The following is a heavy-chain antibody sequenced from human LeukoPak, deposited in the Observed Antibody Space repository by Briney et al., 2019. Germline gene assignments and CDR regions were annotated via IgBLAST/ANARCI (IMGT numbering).Heavy chain of an antibody. D-gene: IGHD2-2*01. CDR3: ALSGCSSTSCFTFDP. J-gene: IGHJ5*02. CDR2: INHSGST. Sequence: SETLSLTCAVYGRSFSGYYWSCIRQPPGKGLEWIGEINHSGSTNYNPSLKSRVTISVDTSKNQFSLKLSSVTAADTAVYYCALSGCSSTSCFTFDPWGLGTLVTVSS. CDR1: GRSFSGYY. V-gene: IGHV4-34*01.